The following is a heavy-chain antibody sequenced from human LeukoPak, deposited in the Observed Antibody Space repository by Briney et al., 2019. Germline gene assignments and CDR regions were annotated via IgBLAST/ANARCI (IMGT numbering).Heavy chain of an antibody. D-gene: IGHD6-13*01. CDR1: GYTFTSSD. Sequence: ASVNVSCKASGYTFTSSDIIWLRQAAGQGLEGMAWMNPNSGNTGYAQKFQGRVTITRNTSISTAYMELSSLRSEDTAVYYCARRVATAGKGSWFDPWGQGTLVSVSS. CDR2: MNPNSGNT. J-gene: IGHJ5*02. CDR3: ARRVATAGKGSWFDP. V-gene: IGHV1-8*01.